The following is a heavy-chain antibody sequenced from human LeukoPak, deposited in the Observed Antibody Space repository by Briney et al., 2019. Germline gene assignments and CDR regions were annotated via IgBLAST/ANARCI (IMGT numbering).Heavy chain of an antibody. J-gene: IGHJ6*02. V-gene: IGHV3-23*01. D-gene: IGHD3-10*01. Sequence: GGSLRLSCAASGFTFSSYAMSWVRQAPGKGLEWVSAISGSGGSTYYADSVKGRFTISRDNSKNTLYLQMNSLRAEDTAVYYCARGSSSYYGLDVWGQGTTVTVSS. CDR3: ARGSSSYYGLDV. CDR2: ISGSGGST. CDR1: GFTFSSYA.